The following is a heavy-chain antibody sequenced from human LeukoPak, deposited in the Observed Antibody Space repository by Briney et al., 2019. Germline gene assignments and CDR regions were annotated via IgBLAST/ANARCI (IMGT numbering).Heavy chain of an antibody. CDR1: GFTFSSYS. CDR2: ISSSSYI. D-gene: IGHD6-19*01. V-gene: IGHV3-21*01. Sequence: PGGSLRLSCAASGFTFSSYSMNWVRQAPGKGLEWVSSISSSSYIYYADSVKGRFTISRDNAKNSLYLQMNSLRAEDTAVYYCARDLAVAGTSYYGMDVWGQGTTVTVSS. CDR3: ARDLAVAGTSYYGMDV. J-gene: IGHJ6*02.